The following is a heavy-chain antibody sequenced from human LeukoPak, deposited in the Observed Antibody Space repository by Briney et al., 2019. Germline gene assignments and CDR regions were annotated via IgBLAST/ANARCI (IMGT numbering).Heavy chain of an antibody. CDR1: GGSIIRTSYY. J-gene: IGHJ5*02. D-gene: IGHD1-26*01. CDR2: IYYGGST. Sequence: SETLSLTCSVSGGSIIRTSYYWGWIRQPPGKGLVWSGSIYYGGSTYHSENTYYNPSLKSRVTISVDTSKNQFSLKLSSVTAADTAVYYCARDREEWELLRGSPNWFDPWGQGTLVTVSS. V-gene: IGHV4-39*07. CDR3: ARDREEWELLRGSPNWFDP.